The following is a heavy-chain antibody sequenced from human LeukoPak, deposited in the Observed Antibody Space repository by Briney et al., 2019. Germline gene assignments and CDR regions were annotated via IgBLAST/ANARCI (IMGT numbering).Heavy chain of an antibody. CDR2: ISGSGGNT. V-gene: IGHV3-23*01. D-gene: IGHD3-3*01. CDR3: AKDRFGVTTSRDYFDY. J-gene: IGHJ4*02. CDR1: GFTFDDYG. Sequence: GGSLRLSCAASGFTFDDYGMTWVRQAPGKGLEWVSTISGSGGNTYYADSVKGRFTISRDNSKNTLYLQMNSLRAEDTAVYYCAKDRFGVTTSRDYFDYWGQGTLDTVSS.